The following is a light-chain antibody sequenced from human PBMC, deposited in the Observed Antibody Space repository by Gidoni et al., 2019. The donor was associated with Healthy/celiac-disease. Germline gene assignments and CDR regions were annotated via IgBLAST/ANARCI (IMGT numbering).Light chain of an antibody. J-gene: IGKJ3*01. CDR2: DAS. Sequence: EIVLTQSPATLSLSPGERATLSRRASQSVSSYLAWYQQKPGQAPRLLIYDASNRATGIPARFSGSGSGTDFTLTISSLEPEDFAVYYCQQRSNWSEGATFGPGPKWISN. CDR1: QSVSSY. V-gene: IGKV3-11*01. CDR3: QQRSNWSEGAT.